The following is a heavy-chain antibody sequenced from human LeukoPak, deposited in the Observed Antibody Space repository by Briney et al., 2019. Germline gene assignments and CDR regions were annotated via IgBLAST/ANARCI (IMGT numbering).Heavy chain of an antibody. CDR3: ARDPDYYDSSGPFDY. V-gene: IGHV3-11*04. D-gene: IGHD3-22*01. Sequence: GGSLRLSCAASGFTFSDYYMSWIRQAPGKGLEWVSYISSSGSTIYYADSVKGRFTISRDNAKNSLYLQMNSLRAEDTAVYYCARDPDYYDSSGPFDYWGQGTLVTVSS. CDR1: GFTFSDYY. CDR2: ISSSGSTI. J-gene: IGHJ4*02.